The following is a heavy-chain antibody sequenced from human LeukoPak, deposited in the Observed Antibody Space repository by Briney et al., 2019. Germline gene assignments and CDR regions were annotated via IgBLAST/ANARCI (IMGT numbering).Heavy chain of an antibody. CDR3: TKHPYNYFDFYV. J-gene: IGHJ6*03. Sequence: GGSLRLSCATSGLTFHDYGMSWVRQAPGKGLEWVSTIDGDCSSTYYADSVKGRFTISRDNSKYLLFLHMNNLRAEDTAIYYCTKHPYNYFDFYVRGTGTTVTVSS. CDR1: GLTFHDYG. D-gene: IGHD1-20*01. V-gene: IGHV3-23*01. CDR2: IDGDCSST.